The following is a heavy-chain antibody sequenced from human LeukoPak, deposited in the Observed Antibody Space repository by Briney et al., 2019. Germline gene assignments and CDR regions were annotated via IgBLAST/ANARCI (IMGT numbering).Heavy chain of an antibody. D-gene: IGHD7-27*01. CDR3: ARGKETSGDAGSVPFDY. J-gene: IGHJ4*02. V-gene: IGHV4-61*02. CDR1: GGSISSGSYY. CDR2: IYTSGST. Sequence: PSETLSLTCTVSGGSISSGSYYWSWIRQPAGKGLEWIGRIYTSGSTNYNPSLKSRVTISVDTSKNQFSLKLSSVTAADTAVYYCARGKETSGDAGSVPFDYWGQGTLVTVSS.